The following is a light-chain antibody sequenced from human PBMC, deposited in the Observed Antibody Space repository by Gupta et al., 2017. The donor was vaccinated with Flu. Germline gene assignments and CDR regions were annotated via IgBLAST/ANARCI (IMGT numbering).Light chain of an antibody. Sequence: EIVLTQSPATLSLSPGERATLSCRASQSISNYLVWYQQKPGQAPRLLIYDACHRATGIPARFSGSGSGTEFTLTISSREPEDFAVYYCQHRNSWPLTLGRGTKVEIK. J-gene: IGKJ4*01. V-gene: IGKV3-11*01. CDR3: QHRNSWPLT. CDR1: QSISNY. CDR2: DAC.